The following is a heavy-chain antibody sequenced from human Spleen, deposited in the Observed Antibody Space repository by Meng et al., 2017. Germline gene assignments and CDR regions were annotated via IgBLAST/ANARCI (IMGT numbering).Heavy chain of an antibody. Sequence: GESLKISCAASGFTFSSYWMHWVRQAPGKGLVWVSRINSDGSSTSYADSVKGRFTISRDNAKNTLYLQMNSLRSEDTAVYYCAKFGGSTVTRNFDYWGQGTLVTVSS. J-gene: IGHJ4*02. CDR1: GFTFSSYW. CDR3: AKFGGSTVTRNFDY. CDR2: INSDGSST. D-gene: IGHD4-17*01. V-gene: IGHV3-74*01.